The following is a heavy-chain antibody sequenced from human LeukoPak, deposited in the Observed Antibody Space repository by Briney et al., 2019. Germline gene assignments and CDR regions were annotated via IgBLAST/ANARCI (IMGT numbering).Heavy chain of an antibody. J-gene: IGHJ5*02. CDR3: ARGDYYGSGSQTNWFDP. CDR2: IYYSGST. D-gene: IGHD3-10*01. CDR1: GGSISSSSYY. Sequence: SETLSLTCTVSGGSISSSSYYWGWIRQPPGKGLEWIGSIYYSGSTNYNPSLKSRVTISVDTSKNQFSLKLSSVTAADTAVYYCARGDYYGSGSQTNWFDPWGQGTLVTVSP. V-gene: IGHV4-39*07.